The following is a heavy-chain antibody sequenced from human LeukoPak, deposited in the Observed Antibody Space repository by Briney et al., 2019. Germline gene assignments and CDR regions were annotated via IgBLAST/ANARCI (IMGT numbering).Heavy chain of an antibody. CDR1: GFTFSSYG. D-gene: IGHD3/OR15-3a*01. Sequence: GGSLRLSCAASGFTFSSYGMHWVRQAPGKGLEWVAVISFDGRNKYFADSVKGRFTISRDNSKNTLYLQMNSLRAEDTAVYYCATVATWTYFYSWGQGTLVTVSS. CDR3: ATVATWTYFYS. V-gene: IGHV3-30*03. CDR2: ISFDGRNK. J-gene: IGHJ4*02.